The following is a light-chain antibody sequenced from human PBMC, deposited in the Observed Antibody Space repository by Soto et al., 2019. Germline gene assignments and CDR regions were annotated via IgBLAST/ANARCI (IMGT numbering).Light chain of an antibody. CDR2: EVY. CDR3: TSYAGSNTYV. V-gene: IGLV2-8*01. Sequence: QSALTQPPSASGSPGQSVTISCTGASSDVGGSTYVSWYQQHPGKAPKLIIYEVYKRPSGVPDRFAGSKSGNTASLIVSGLQAEDEADYYCTSYAGSNTYVFGTGTKVTVL. CDR1: SSDVGGSTY. J-gene: IGLJ1*01.